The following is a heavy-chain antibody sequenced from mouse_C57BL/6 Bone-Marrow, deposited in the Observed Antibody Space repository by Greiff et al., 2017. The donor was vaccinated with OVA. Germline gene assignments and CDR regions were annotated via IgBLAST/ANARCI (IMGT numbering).Heavy chain of an antibody. CDR2: IYPGSGCT. Sequence: QVQLQQPGAELVKPGASVKMSCKASGYTFTSYWITWVKQRPGQGLEWIGDIYPGSGCTNYNEKFKSKATLTVDTSSSTAYMQLSSLTSEDSAVYYCARGSTMVKECWGQRTSVTVSS. J-gene: IGHJ4*01. V-gene: IGHV1-55*01. D-gene: IGHD2-13*01. CDR3: ARGSTMVKEC. CDR1: GYTFTSYW.